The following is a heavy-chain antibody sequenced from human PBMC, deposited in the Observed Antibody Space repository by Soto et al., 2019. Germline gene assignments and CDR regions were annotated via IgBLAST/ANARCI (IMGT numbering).Heavy chain of an antibody. Sequence: GAPEKISSKVSGYTLTELSMHWVRQAPGKGLEWMGGFDPEDGETIYAQKFQGRVTMPEDTSTDTTYIERSSLISEDTAVYYCTTRLPVTDHYDGSGYYPGLRGYLGKGTLVAVRS. CDR1: GYTLTELS. CDR2: FDPEDGET. V-gene: IGHV1-24*01. CDR3: TTRLPVTDHYDGSGYYPGLRGY. D-gene: IGHD3-22*01. J-gene: IGHJ4*02.